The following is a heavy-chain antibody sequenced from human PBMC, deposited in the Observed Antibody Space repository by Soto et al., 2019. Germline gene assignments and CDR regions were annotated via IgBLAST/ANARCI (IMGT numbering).Heavy chain of an antibody. D-gene: IGHD3-3*01. Sequence: GGSLRLSCAASGFTFSSYAMHWVRQAPGKGLEWVAVISYDGSNKYYADSVKGRFTISRDNSKNTLYLQMNSLRAEDTAVYYCARDNYDFWSGPFDYWGQGTLVTAPQ. J-gene: IGHJ4*02. V-gene: IGHV3-30-3*01. CDR1: GFTFSSYA. CDR3: ARDNYDFWSGPFDY. CDR2: ISYDGSNK.